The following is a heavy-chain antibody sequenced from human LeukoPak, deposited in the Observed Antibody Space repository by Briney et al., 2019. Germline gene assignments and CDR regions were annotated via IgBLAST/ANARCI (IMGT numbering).Heavy chain of an antibody. D-gene: IGHD3-3*01. V-gene: IGHV4-59*01. CDR2: IYYSGST. Sequence: SETLSLTCTVSGGSISSYHWSWIRQPPGKGLEWIGYIYYSGSTDYNPSLKSRVTISVDTSKNQFSLKLSSVTAADTAVYHCARGDDFWSGYPLWGQGTLVTVSS. CDR3: ARGDDFWSGYPL. CDR1: GGSISSYH. J-gene: IGHJ4*02.